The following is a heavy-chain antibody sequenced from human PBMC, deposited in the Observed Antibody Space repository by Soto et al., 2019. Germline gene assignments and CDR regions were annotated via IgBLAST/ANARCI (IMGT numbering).Heavy chain of an antibody. CDR2: VSPKSGGT. D-gene: IGHD2-8*02. J-gene: IGHJ5*02. V-gene: IGHV1-2*02. Sequence: ASVKVSFKASGYNLSDYYIHWVRQAPGQGLEWLGWVSPKSGGTNYAQKFKGRVTMTRDTSSNTVYMDLSGLKSDDTAVFYCAREISGGGTLNWFDPWGQGTLVTVSS. CDR1: GYNLSDYY. CDR3: AREISGGGTLNWFDP.